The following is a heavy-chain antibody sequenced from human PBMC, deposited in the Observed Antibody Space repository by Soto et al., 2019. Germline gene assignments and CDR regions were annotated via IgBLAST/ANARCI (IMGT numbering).Heavy chain of an antibody. CDR3: AKDPPWTVGPLAMDV. Sequence: GGSLRLSCVASGFAFSTHAMSWVRQAPGKGLEWVSTFSGSGGNIYYAESVKGRLTISRDDSKNTLYLQMNSLRVEDTAVYYCAKDPPWTVGPLAMDVWGQGTTVTVSS. CDR2: FSGSGGNI. CDR1: GFAFSTHA. D-gene: IGHD1-26*01. V-gene: IGHV3-23*01. J-gene: IGHJ6*02.